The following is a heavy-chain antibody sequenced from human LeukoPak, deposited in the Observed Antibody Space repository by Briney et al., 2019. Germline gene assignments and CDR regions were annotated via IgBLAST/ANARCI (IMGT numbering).Heavy chain of an antibody. Sequence: SETLSLTCTVSGSSISSYYWSWIRQPPGKGLGWIGYIYYSGSTNYNPSLKSRVTMSVDTSKNQFSLKLSSVTAADTAVYYCARDGKVAVAANWFDPWGQGTLVTVSS. V-gene: IGHV4-59*12. J-gene: IGHJ5*02. CDR2: IYYSGST. D-gene: IGHD6-19*01. CDR1: GSSISSYY. CDR3: ARDGKVAVAANWFDP.